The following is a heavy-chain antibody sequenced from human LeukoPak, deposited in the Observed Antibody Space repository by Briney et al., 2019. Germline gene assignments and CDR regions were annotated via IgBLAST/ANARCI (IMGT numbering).Heavy chain of an antibody. J-gene: IGHJ3*02. CDR3: ATSQSTSGQYGNAFDI. CDR1: GFTSSSYW. Sequence: GGSLRLSCAASGFTSSSYWMSWVRQAPGKGLEWVANIKQDGREKSYVDSVKGRFTISRDNAKNSLYLQMNSLRAEDTAVYHCATSQSTSGQYGNAFDIWGQGTMVTVSS. CDR2: IKQDGREK. D-gene: IGHD2-15*01. V-gene: IGHV3-7*01.